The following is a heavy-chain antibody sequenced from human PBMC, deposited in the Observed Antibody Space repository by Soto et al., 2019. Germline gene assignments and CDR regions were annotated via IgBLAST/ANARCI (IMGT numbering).Heavy chain of an antibody. CDR2: IYYSGAT. V-gene: IGHV4-39*02. Sequence: ETLSPTGYVSGDSISTSSYYRGWIRQPPGKGLEWIASIYYSGATYYNPSLQSRVTISVDTSNNRFSLTLSSLTAADTAVYFCARLAYSGYLQTWGQGSLVTVSS. D-gene: IGHD1-26*01. CDR3: ARLAYSGYLQT. CDR1: GDSISTSSYY. J-gene: IGHJ1*01.